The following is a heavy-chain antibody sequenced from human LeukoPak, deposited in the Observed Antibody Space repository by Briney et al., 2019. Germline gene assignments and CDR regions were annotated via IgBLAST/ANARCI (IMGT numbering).Heavy chain of an antibody. V-gene: IGHV3-7*01. D-gene: IGHD3-22*01. CDR3: AREEHRGVVAKSHFDY. Sequence: GGSLRLSCAASGFTFSSYWMSWVRQAPGKGLEWVANIKQDGSEKYYVDSVKGRFTISRDNAKNSLYLQMNSLRAEDTAVYYCAREEHRGVVAKSHFDYWGQGTLVTVSS. CDR1: GFTFSSYW. CDR2: IKQDGSEK. J-gene: IGHJ4*02.